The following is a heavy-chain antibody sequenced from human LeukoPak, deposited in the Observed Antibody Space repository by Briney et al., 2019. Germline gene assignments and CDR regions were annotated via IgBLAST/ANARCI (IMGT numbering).Heavy chain of an antibody. D-gene: IGHD1-26*01. CDR3: ARSTLLTHYFDY. CDR1: GGSISSSSYY. Sequence: PSETLSLTCTVSGGSISSSSYYWGWIRQPPGKGLEWIGIIYYSGSTYYNPSLKSRVTISVDTSKNQFSLRLSSVTAADTAVYYCARSTLLTHYFDYWGQGTLVTVSS. CDR2: IYYSGST. J-gene: IGHJ4*02. V-gene: IGHV4-39*07.